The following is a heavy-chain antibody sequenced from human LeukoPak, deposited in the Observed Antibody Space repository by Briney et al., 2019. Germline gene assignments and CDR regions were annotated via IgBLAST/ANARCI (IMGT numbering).Heavy chain of an antibody. CDR3: ARGGAYYDSSGLHY. D-gene: IGHD3-22*01. Sequence: SETLSLTCAVSGGSISSGSYYWSWIRQHPGKGLEWIGYIYYSGSTYYNPSLKSRVTISVDTSKNQFSLKLSSVTAADTAVYYCARGGAYYDSSGLHYWGQGTLVTVSS. CDR1: GGSISSGSYY. CDR2: IYYSGST. V-gene: IGHV4-31*11. J-gene: IGHJ4*02.